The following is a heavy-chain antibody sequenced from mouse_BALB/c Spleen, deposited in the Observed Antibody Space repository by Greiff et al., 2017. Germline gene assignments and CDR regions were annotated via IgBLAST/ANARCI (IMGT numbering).Heavy chain of an antibody. CDR2: INSNGGST. J-gene: IGHJ1*01. CDR3: ARDRGKHWDFDD. V-gene: IGHV5-6-3*01. Sequence: EVQVVESGGGLVQPGGSLKLSCAASGFTFSSTGLSWVRQTPDKRLELFATINSNGGSTYYPDSVKCRFTISRDNAKNTLYLQMSSLKTEDTAMYYCARDRGKHWDFDDWGAGTTVTVSS. CDR1: GFTFSSTG. D-gene: IGHD2-1*01.